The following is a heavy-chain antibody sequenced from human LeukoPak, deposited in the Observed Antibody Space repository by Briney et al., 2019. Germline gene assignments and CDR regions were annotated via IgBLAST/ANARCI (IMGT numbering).Heavy chain of an antibody. J-gene: IGHJ6*03. V-gene: IGHV1-69*13. CDR3: ARAPGIAVAGILYYYYYTDV. CDR1: GGTFSSYA. CDR2: IIPIFGTA. Sequence: SVKVSCKASGGTFSSYAISWVRQAPGQGLEWMGGIIPIFGTANYAQKFQGRVTITADESTSTAYMELSSLRSEDTAVYYCARAPGIAVAGILYYYYYTDVWGKGTTVTVSS. D-gene: IGHD6-19*01.